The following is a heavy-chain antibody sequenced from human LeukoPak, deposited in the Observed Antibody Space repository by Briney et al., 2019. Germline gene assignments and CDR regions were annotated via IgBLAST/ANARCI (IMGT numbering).Heavy chain of an antibody. Sequence: GGSLRLSCAASGXTVNSQYMSWVRQAPGKGREWVSVIYTGGTTHYADSVKGRFTISRDNAKNTLYLQMNSLRAEDTAVYYCARRKVVSAYYYGMDVWGQGTTVTVSS. CDR3: ARRKVVSAYYYGMDV. D-gene: IGHD2-2*01. CDR1: GXTVNSQY. CDR2: IYTGGTT. J-gene: IGHJ6*02. V-gene: IGHV3-66*01.